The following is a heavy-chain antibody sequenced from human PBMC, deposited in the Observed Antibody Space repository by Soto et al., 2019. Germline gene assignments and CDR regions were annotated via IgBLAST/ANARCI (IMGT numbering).Heavy chain of an antibody. CDR3: AKDVDYRTPFDY. V-gene: IGHV3-23*01. CDR1: GFTFSSYA. D-gene: IGHD4-4*01. CDR2: ISGSGGSI. J-gene: IGHJ4*02. Sequence: EVQLLESGGGLVQPGGSLRLSCAASGFTFSSYAMSWVRQAPGKGLEWVSAISGSGGSIYYADSVKGRFTISRDNSKNTLYLQMNSLSAEDTAVYYCAKDVDYRTPFDYWGQGTLVTVSS.